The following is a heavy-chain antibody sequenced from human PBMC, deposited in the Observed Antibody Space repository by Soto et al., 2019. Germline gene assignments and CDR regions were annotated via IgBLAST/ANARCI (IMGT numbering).Heavy chain of an antibody. Sequence: SVKVSCKASGGTFSSYAISWVRQAPGQGLEWMGGIIPIFGTANYAQKFQGRVTITADESTSTAYMELSSLRSEDTAVYYCARRGYRQYHYGMDVWGQGPMVTVSS. CDR1: GGTFSSYA. CDR3: ARRGYRQYHYGMDV. D-gene: IGHD5-18*01. J-gene: IGHJ6*02. V-gene: IGHV1-69*13. CDR2: IIPIFGTA.